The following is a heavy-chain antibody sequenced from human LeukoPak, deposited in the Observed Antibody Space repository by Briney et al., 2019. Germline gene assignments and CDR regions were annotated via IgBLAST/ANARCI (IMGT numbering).Heavy chain of an antibody. D-gene: IGHD2-15*01. Sequence: PSETLSLTCAVYGGSFSGYYWSWIRQPPGKGLEWIGEINHSGSTNYNPSLKSRVTISVDTSKNQFSLKLSSVTAADTAVYYCARRTNLGYCSGGSCYSPFDYWGQETLVTVSS. CDR2: INHSGST. CDR3: ARRTNLGYCSGGSCYSPFDY. V-gene: IGHV4-34*01. J-gene: IGHJ4*02. CDR1: GGSFSGYY.